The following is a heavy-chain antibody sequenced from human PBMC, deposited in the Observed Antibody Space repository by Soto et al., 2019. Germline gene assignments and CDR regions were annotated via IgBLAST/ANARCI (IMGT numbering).Heavy chain of an antibody. D-gene: IGHD4-17*01. CDR1: GGSISISNW. V-gene: IGHV4-4*02. CDR3: AREGYGDYDRGAFDI. Sequence: SETLSLTCTVSGGSISISNWCSCVRQPPGKGLEWIGEIYHSGSTNYNPSLKSRVTISVDKSKNQFSLKLSSVTAADTAVYYCAREGYGDYDRGAFDIWGQGTMVTVSS. J-gene: IGHJ3*02. CDR2: IYHSGST.